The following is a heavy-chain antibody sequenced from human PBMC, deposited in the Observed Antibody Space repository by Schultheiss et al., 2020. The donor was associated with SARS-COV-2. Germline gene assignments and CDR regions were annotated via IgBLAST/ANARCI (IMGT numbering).Heavy chain of an antibody. CDR1: GGSISNYY. J-gene: IGHJ6*02. V-gene: IGHV4-34*01. D-gene: IGHD2-8*01. Sequence: SETLSLTCTVPGGSISNYYWSWIRQPPGKGLEWIGEINHRGSTNYNPSLKSRVTISVDTSKNQFSLKLNSVTAADTAVYYCAREMILNQNYYYYGMDVWGQGTTVTVSS. CDR3: AREMILNQNYYYYGMDV. CDR2: INHRGST.